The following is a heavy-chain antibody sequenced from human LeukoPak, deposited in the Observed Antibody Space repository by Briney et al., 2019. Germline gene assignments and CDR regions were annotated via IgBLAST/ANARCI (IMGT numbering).Heavy chain of an antibody. CDR1: GGPLGSHA. J-gene: IGHJ6*03. D-gene: IGHD4-11*01. Sequence: SVKVSCKASGGPLGSHAISWVRQAPGQGLEWMGEIVPFLGTIHYAQKFQGRVTITTDESTTTVYMELSSLTSEDTSAYYCARTLTTAPTSPYYYYYMDVWGKGTTVTVSS. CDR2: IVPFLGTI. V-gene: IGHV1-69*05. CDR3: ARTLTTAPTSPYYYYYMDV.